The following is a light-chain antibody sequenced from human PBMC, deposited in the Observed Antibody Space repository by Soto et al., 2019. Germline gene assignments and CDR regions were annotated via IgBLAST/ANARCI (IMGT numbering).Light chain of an antibody. CDR2: EVS. J-gene: IGLJ1*01. Sequence: QSVLTQPASVSGSPGQSITISCTGTSSDVGNYNLVSWYQQYPCKAPKLMIYEVSKRPSGVSNRFSGSKSGNTASLTISGLQAEDEADYYCCSYAGSSTFYGFGTGTKVTVL. V-gene: IGLV2-23*02. CDR3: CSYAGSSTFYG. CDR1: SSDVGNYNL.